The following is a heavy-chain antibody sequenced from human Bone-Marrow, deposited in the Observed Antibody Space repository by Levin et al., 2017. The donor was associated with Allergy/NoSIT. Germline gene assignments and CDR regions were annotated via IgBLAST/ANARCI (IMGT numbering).Heavy chain of an antibody. CDR2: ISAYNGNT. Sequence: ASVKVSCKASGYTFTSYGISWVRQAPGQGLEWMGWISAYNGNTNYAQNLQGRVTMTTDTSTSTAYMELRSLRSDDTAVYYCARGGSSGSVWGYYYGMDVWGQGTTVTVSS. J-gene: IGHJ6*02. CDR1: GYTFTSYG. CDR3: ARGGSSGSVWGYYYGMDV. V-gene: IGHV1-18*01. D-gene: IGHD3-16*01.